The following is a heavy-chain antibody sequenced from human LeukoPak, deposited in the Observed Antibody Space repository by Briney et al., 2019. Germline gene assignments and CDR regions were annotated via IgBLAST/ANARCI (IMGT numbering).Heavy chain of an antibody. D-gene: IGHD6-19*01. V-gene: IGHV3-30*02. CDR3: AKDQSAYSSGWYGDY. Sequence: PGGSLRLSCAASGFTFSSYSMNWVRQAPGKGLEWVAFIRYDGSNKYYADSVKGRFTISRDNSKNTLYLQMNSLRAEDTAVYYCAKDQSAYSSGWYGDYWGQGTLVTVSS. CDR2: IRYDGSNK. CDR1: GFTFSSYS. J-gene: IGHJ4*02.